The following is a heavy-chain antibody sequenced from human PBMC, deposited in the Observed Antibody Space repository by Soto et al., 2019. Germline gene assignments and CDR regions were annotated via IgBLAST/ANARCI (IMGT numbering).Heavy chain of an antibody. V-gene: IGHV3-30*18. CDR2: ISYDGSNK. D-gene: IGHD5-18*01. J-gene: IGHJ6*02. CDR3: AKDIGYSYSYYYYGMDV. CDR1: GFTFSSYG. Sequence: GGSLRLSCAASGFTFSSYGMHWVRQAPGKGLEWVAVISYDGSNKYYADSVKGRFTISRDNSKNTLYLQMNSLRAEDTAVYYCAKDIGYSYSYYYYGMDVWGQGTTVTVSS.